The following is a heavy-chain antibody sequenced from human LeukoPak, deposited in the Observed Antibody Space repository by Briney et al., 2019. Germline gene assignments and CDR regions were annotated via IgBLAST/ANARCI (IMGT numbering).Heavy chain of an antibody. Sequence: GGSLRLSCAASGFTFYNAWMSWVRQAPGRGVEWVGRIKSKSDGGPTDYAAPVKGRFTISRDDSKTTLFLQMNRLKTEDTAVYYCTTAGIPVAEPYFYSWGQGTLVTVSS. CDR3: TTAGIPVAEPYFYS. CDR1: GFTFYNAW. J-gene: IGHJ4*02. CDR2: IKSKSDGGPT. D-gene: IGHD6-19*01. V-gene: IGHV3-15*01.